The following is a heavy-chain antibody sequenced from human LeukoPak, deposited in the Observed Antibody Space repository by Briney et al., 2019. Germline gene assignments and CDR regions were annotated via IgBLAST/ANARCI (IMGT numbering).Heavy chain of an antibody. D-gene: IGHD4-17*01. V-gene: IGHV3-23*01. J-gene: IGHJ4*02. CDR3: ATPHPATYGDYRTLYY. Sequence: GGSLRLSCAASGFTFSSYAMSWVRQTPGKGLEWFSTISGSGGSTYYADSVKGRFTSSRDNSKNTLYLQMSSLRPEDTAVYYCATPHPATYGDYRTLYYWGQGTLVTVSP. CDR1: GFTFSSYA. CDR2: ISGSGGST.